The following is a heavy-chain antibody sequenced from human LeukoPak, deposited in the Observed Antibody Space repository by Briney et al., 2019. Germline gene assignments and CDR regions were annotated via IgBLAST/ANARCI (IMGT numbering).Heavy chain of an antibody. J-gene: IGHJ4*02. CDR3: ARDNWGFDY. V-gene: IGHV3-64*04. D-gene: IGHD7-27*01. CDR2: ISTNGGNA. CDR1: GFTFSSYA. Sequence: PGGSLRLSCSASGFTFSSYAMHWVRQAPGKGLQYVSAISTNGGNAYYADSVEGRFTISRDNSKNTLYLQMNSLRAEDTAVYYCARDNWGFDYWGQGTLVTVSS.